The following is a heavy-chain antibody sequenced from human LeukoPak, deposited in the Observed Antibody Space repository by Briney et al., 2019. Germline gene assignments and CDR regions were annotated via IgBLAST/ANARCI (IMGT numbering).Heavy chain of an antibody. CDR1: GFTFSSFA. CDR3: AVVTAGNWFDP. J-gene: IGHJ5*02. V-gene: IGHV3-23*01. D-gene: IGHD2-21*02. Sequence: PGGSLRLSCAASGFTFSSFAMSWVRQAPGKGLEWVSGITGSGGNTYYADSVKGRFTISRDNAKNSLNLQMNSLRAEDTAVYYCAVVTAGNWFDPWGQGTLVTVSS. CDR2: ITGSGGNT.